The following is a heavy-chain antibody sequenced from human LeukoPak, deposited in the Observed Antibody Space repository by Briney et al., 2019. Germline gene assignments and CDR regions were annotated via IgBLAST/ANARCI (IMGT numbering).Heavy chain of an antibody. J-gene: IGHJ4*02. CDR3: ARDPDSSGWHIPD. CDR1: GYTFTGYY. V-gene: IGHV1-2*02. D-gene: IGHD6-19*01. Sequence: ASVKVSCKASGYTFTGYYMHWVRQAPGQGLEWMGWINPNSGGTNYAQKFQGRVTMTRDTSISTAYMELSRLRSDDTAVYYCARDPDSSGWHIPDWGQGTLVTVSS. CDR2: INPNSGGT.